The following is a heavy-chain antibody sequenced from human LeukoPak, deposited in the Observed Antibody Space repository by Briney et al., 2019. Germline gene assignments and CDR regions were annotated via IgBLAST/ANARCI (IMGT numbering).Heavy chain of an antibody. CDR1: GDSISSSNW. V-gene: IGHV4-4*02. Sequence: PSETLSLTCTVSGDSISSSNWWSWVRQPPGKGLEWIGEIYHSGRTNYNPSLKSRVTISVDTSKNQFSLKLSSVTAADTAVYYCARGTLAVADIFDYWGQGTLVTVSS. CDR2: IYHSGRT. D-gene: IGHD6-19*01. CDR3: ARGTLAVADIFDY. J-gene: IGHJ4*02.